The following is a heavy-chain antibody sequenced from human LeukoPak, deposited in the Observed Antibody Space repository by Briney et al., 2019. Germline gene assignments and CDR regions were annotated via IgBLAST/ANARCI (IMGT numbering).Heavy chain of an antibody. CDR2: INPNSGGT. V-gene: IGHV1-2*02. CDR3: AMERRGSYGGYY. D-gene: IGHD1-26*01. CDR1: RYTFTRYY. Sequence: GASVQVSCKASRYTFTRYYMHWVRQAPGQELEWMGWINPNSGGTNYEQKFKGRVTMTRDTSSSSAYMELSRMRSDETAVYCCAMERRGSYGGYYWGQGTLVTVSS. J-gene: IGHJ4*02.